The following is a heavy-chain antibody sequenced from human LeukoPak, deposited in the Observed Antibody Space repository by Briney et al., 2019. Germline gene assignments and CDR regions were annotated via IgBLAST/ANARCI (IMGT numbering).Heavy chain of an antibody. D-gene: IGHD3-10*01. V-gene: IGHV4-34*01. J-gene: IGHJ5*02. CDR2: INHSGST. Sequence: SETLSLTCAVYGGSFSGYYWSWIRQPPGKGLEWIGEINHSGSTNYNPSLKSRVTISVDTSKNQFSLKLSSVTAADTAVYYCARLRDNWFDPWGQGTLVTVSS. CDR1: GGSFSGYY. CDR3: ARLRDNWFDP.